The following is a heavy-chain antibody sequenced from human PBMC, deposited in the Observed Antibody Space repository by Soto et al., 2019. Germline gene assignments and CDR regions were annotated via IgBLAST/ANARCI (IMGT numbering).Heavy chain of an antibody. CDR2: IYYSGST. CDR1: GGSISSSSYY. CDR3: ARIRRITIFGVVIHRNYGMDV. J-gene: IGHJ6*02. Sequence: SETLSLTCTVSGGSISSSSYYWGWIRQPPGKGLERIGSIYYSGSTYYNPSLKNRVNKSVDTSKKQLTLKLSTVTAADTAVYYCARIRRITIFGVVIHRNYGMDVWGQGTTVT. D-gene: IGHD3-3*01. V-gene: IGHV4-39*01.